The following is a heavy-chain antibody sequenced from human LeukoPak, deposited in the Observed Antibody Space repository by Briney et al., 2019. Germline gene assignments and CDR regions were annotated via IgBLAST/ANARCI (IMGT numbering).Heavy chain of an antibody. Sequence: GGSLRLSCAASGFTFSSYAMHWVRQAPGKGLEWVAVISYDGSNKYYADSVKGRFTISRDNSKNTLYLQMNSLRAEDTAVYYCARDRDYYYDSSGYGGYFDYWGQGTLVTVSS. CDR2: ISYDGSNK. D-gene: IGHD3-22*01. J-gene: IGHJ4*02. CDR3: ARDRDYYYDSSGYGGYFDY. V-gene: IGHV3-30*04. CDR1: GFTFSSYA.